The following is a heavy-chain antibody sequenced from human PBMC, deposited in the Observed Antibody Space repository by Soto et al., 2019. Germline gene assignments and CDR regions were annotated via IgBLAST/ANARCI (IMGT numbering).Heavy chain of an antibody. CDR2: IYYSGST. D-gene: IGHD3-10*01. CDR1: GGSISSYY. CDR3: ARERRVYGSGTGYYYYGMHX. J-gene: IGHJ6*02. V-gene: IGHV4-59*01. Sequence: PAETLSLTCTVSGGSISSYYWSWIRQPPGKGLEWILYIYYSGSTNYNPALKSRVTISVDTSKNKFSLKLSSVTAADTAVYYCARERRVYGSGTGYYYYGMHXWGQGTTVTVS.